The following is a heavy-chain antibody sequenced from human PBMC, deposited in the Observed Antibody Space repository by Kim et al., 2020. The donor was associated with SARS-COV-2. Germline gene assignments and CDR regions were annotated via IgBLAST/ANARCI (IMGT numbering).Heavy chain of an antibody. CDR3: AKPARRYDFWSGYYDY. D-gene: IGHD3-3*01. CDR2: ISYDGSNK. V-gene: IGHV3-30*18. J-gene: IGHJ4*02. Sequence: GGSLRLSCAASGFTFSSYGMHWVRQAPGKGLEWVAVISYDGSNKYYADSVKGRFTISRDNSKNTLYLQMNSLRAEDTAVYYCAKPARRYDFWSGYYDYWGQGTLVTVSS. CDR1: GFTFSSYG.